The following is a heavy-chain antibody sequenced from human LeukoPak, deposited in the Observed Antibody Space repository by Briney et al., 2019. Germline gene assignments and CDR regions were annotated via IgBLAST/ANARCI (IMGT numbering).Heavy chain of an antibody. CDR3: ARARYCSGGNCYAEY. CDR1: GYSFTTYW. V-gene: IGHV5-51*01. CDR2: IYPGDSDT. Sequence: GESLKISCKGSGYSFTTYWIGWVRQMPGKGLEWMGIIYPGDSDTRYSPSFQGQVTISADRSISTAYLQWSSLKASDTAMYYCARARYCSGGNCYAEYWGQGTLVTVSS. J-gene: IGHJ4*02. D-gene: IGHD2-15*01.